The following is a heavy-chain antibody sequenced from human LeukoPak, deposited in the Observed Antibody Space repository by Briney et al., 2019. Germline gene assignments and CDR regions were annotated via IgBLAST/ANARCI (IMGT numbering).Heavy chain of an antibody. V-gene: IGHV3-23*01. Sequence: PGGSLRLSCAASGFTFSSYAMSWVRQVPGKGLEWVSAISGSGSSTYYADSVKGRFTISRDNSKNTLYLQVNSLRAEDTAVYYCAKDDSCGHYCLPKNFDYWGQGTLVTVSS. J-gene: IGHJ4*02. CDR3: AKDDSCGHYCLPKNFDY. CDR1: GFTFSSYA. CDR2: ISGSGSST. D-gene: IGHD3-22*01.